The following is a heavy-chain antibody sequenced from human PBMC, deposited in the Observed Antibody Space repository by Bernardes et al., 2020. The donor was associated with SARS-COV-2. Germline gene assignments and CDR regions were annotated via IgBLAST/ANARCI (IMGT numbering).Heavy chain of an antibody. CDR2: ISYDGSNK. J-gene: IGHJ6*02. CDR3: AKDRKYYDFWSGYFLSDDTYYHSYVMDV. D-gene: IGHD3-3*01. V-gene: IGHV3-30*18. CDR1: GFTFSSYG. Sequence: GGSLRLSCAASGFTFSSYGMHWVRQAPGKGLEWVAVISYDGSNKYYADSVKGRFTISRDNSKNTLYLQMNSLRAEDTAVYYCAKDRKYYDFWSGYFLSDDTYYHSYVMDVWGQGTTFTVSS.